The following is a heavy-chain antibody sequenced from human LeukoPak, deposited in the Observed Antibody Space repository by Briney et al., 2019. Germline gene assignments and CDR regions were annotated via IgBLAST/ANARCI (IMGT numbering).Heavy chain of an antibody. CDR2: IIPIFGTA. Sequence: SVKVSCKASGGTFSSYAISWVRQAPGQGLEWMGGIIPIFGTANYAQKFQGRVTITADESTSTAHMELSSLRSEDTAVYYCAREGTTYYYDSSGLDYWGQGTLVTVSS. V-gene: IGHV1-69*13. D-gene: IGHD3-22*01. CDR1: GGTFSSYA. CDR3: AREGTTYYYDSSGLDY. J-gene: IGHJ4*02.